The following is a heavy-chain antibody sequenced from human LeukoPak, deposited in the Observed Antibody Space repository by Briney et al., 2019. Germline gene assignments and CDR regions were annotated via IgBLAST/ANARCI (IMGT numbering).Heavy chain of an antibody. D-gene: IGHD2-21*02. CDR2: IDGSGSLT. J-gene: IGHJ4*02. CDR1: GFTFSGHA. Sequence: GGSPRLSCVASGFTFSGHAMNWVRQPPGKGLQWVSGIDGSGSLTFYADFVKGRFTISRDNSENRLYLQMNSLRAEDTALYYCARVSTVTANFDYWGQGSLVTVSS. V-gene: IGHV3-23*05. CDR3: ARVSTVTANFDY.